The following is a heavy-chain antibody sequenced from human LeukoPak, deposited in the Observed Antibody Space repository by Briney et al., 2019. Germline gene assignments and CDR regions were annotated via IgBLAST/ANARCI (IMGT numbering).Heavy chain of an antibody. Sequence: SQTLSLTCTVSGGSISSGGYYWSWIRQHPGKGLEWIGYIYYSGSTYYNPSLKSRVTISVDTSKNQFSLKLSSVTAADTAVYYCARAIEMATLTFDYWGQGTLVTVSS. CDR3: ARAIEMATLTFDY. J-gene: IGHJ4*02. CDR1: GGSISSGGYY. D-gene: IGHD5-24*01. V-gene: IGHV4-31*03. CDR2: IYYSGST.